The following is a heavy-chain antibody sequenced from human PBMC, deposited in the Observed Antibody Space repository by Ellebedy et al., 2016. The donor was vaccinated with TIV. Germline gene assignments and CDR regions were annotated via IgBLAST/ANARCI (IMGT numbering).Heavy chain of an antibody. D-gene: IGHD2-2*01. CDR3: ARVKGGCSGISCYFDP. J-gene: IGHJ5*02. CDR2: IYDNGRT. V-gene: IGHV4-39*07. CDR1: GGSISRSTYY. Sequence: MPSETLSLTCTVSGGSISRSTYYWGWIRQPPGQGLEWLGSIYDNGRTYYNASLTSRVTISVDTSKNQFSLKLSSVTAADTAVYYCARVKGGCSGISCYFDPWGQGTLVTVSS.